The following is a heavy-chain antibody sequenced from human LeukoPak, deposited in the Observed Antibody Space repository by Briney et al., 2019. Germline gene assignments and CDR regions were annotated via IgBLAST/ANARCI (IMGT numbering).Heavy chain of an antibody. V-gene: IGHV3-11*01. CDR3: ARVYVAYDSSGYSP. D-gene: IGHD3-22*01. J-gene: IGHJ4*02. CDR2: ISSSGSTI. CDR1: GFTFSDYY. Sequence: GGSLRLSCAASGFTFSDYYMSWIRQAPGKGLEWVSYISSSGSTIYYADSVKGRFTISRDNAKNSLYLQMNSLRAGDTAVYYCARVYVAYDSSGYSPWGQGTLVTVSS.